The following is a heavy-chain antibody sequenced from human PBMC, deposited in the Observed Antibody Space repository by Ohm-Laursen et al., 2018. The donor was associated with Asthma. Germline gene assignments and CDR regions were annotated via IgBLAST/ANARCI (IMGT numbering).Heavy chain of an antibody. CDR3: VREDNWGLDL. D-gene: IGHD7-27*01. Sequence: SLRLSCSASGFTFRSYAMHWVRQAPGKGLEWVAVMSYDGSLKYYADSVKGRFTISRDNAKNTLYLQMNSLRAEDMALYYCVREDNWGLDLWGQGTMVTVSS. CDR2: MSYDGSLK. CDR1: GFTFRSYA. J-gene: IGHJ3*01. V-gene: IGHV3-30-3*01.